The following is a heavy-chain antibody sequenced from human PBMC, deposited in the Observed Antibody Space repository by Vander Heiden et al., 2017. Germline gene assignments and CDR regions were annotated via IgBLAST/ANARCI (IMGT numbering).Heavy chain of an antibody. CDR2: ITWNSGSI. Sequence: EVQLVESGGGLVQPGRSLRLSCAASGFTFDGYVMHGVRQASGKGLEWVSGITWNSGSIAYADSVKGRFTISRDNAKNSLYLQMNSLRVEDTAVYYCAKDMRGNSYYGMDVWGQGTTVTVSS. V-gene: IGHV3-9*01. CDR3: AKDMRGNSYYGMDV. J-gene: IGHJ6*02. CDR1: GFTFDGYV. D-gene: IGHD1-1*01.